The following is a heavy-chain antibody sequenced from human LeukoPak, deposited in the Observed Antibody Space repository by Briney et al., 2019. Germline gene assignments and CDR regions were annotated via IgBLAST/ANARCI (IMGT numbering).Heavy chain of an antibody. CDR1: GGSISSGGSY. V-gene: IGHV4-30-2*01. CDR2: IYHSGGT. Sequence: SETLSLTCTVSGGSISSGGSYWSWIRQPPGKGLEWIGYIYHSGGTYYNPSLKSRVTISVDRSKNQFSLKLNSVTAADTAVYYCAKWPIAVAGSGGYYFDYWGQGTLVTVSS. J-gene: IGHJ4*02. D-gene: IGHD6-19*01. CDR3: AKWPIAVAGSGGYYFDY.